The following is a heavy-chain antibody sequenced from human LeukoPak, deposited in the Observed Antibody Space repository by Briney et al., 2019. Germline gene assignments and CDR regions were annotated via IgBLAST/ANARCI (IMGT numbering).Heavy chain of an antibody. CDR3: ARSGDPEPNYYDSSGYWGPHYFDY. CDR2: IIPIFGTA. V-gene: IGHV1-69*05. D-gene: IGHD3-22*01. CDR1: GGTFSSYA. Sequence: ASVKVSCKASGGTFSSYAISWVRQAPGQGLEWMGGIIPIFGTANYAQKFQGRVTTTTDESTSTAYMELSSLRSEDTAVYYCARSGDPEPNYYDSSGYWGPHYFDYWGQGTLVTVSS. J-gene: IGHJ4*02.